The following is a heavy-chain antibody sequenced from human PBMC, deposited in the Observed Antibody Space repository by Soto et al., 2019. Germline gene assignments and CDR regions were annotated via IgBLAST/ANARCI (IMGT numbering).Heavy chain of an antibody. J-gene: IGHJ5*02. CDR2: TYYRSKWYN. Sequence: LSLTCAISGDSVSINSAAWNLIRQSPSRGLEWLGRTYYRSKWYNDYAVSVKSRITINPDTSKNQFSLQLNSVTPEDTAVYYCARESLGYCSRTSCFRWFDPWGQGTLVTVSS. CDR1: GDSVSINSAA. D-gene: IGHD2-2*01. V-gene: IGHV6-1*01. CDR3: ARESLGYCSRTSCFRWFDP.